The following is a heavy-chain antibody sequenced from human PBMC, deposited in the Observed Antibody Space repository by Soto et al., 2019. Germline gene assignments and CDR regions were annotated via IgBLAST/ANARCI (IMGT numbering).Heavy chain of an antibody. V-gene: IGHV3-23*01. Sequence: EVQLLESGGGLEQPGGSLRLSCAASAFTFSSYAMSWVRQAPGKGLDWVSTISGSGATTYYADSVKGRFTISRDNSKNTLYLQMTRLRAEDTAVYYCAKIWFGELSPFDYWGRGTLVTVSS. J-gene: IGHJ4*02. CDR1: AFTFSSYA. CDR2: ISGSGATT. D-gene: IGHD3-10*01. CDR3: AKIWFGELSPFDY.